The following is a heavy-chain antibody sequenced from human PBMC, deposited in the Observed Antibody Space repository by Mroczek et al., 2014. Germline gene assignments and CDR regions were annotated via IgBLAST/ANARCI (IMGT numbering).Heavy chain of an antibody. CDR2: ISYDGSNK. V-gene: IGHV3-30*18. D-gene: IGHD3-22*01. J-gene: IGHJ6*03. CDR1: GFTFSSYG. Sequence: QVQLVQSGGGVVQPGRSLRLSCAASGFTFSSYGMHWVRQAPGKGLEWVAVISYDGSNKYYADSVKGRFTISRDNSKNTLYLQMNSLRAEDTAVYYCAKSLVITVFPILAPRYYYYMDVWGKGTTVTRLL. CDR3: AKSLVITVFPILAPRYYYYMDV.